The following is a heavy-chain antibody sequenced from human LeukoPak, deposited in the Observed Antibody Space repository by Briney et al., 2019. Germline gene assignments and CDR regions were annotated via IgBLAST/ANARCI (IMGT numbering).Heavy chain of an antibody. V-gene: IGHV4-61*02. CDR3: ANGTNWFDP. CDR1: GASINSDNY. D-gene: IGHD1-14*01. Sequence: SQTLSLTCTVSGASINSDNYWSWIRQPAGKGMEWIGRIYTTGSTNYNPSLNSRVSISVDTSKNQFSLKLSSVTAADTAVYYCANGTNWFDPWGQGTLVTVSS. CDR2: IYTTGST. J-gene: IGHJ5*02.